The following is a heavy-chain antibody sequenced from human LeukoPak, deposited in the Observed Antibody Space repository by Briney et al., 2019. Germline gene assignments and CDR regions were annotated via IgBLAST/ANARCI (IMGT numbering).Heavy chain of an antibody. CDR1: GDSVSSNGAS. D-gene: IGHD3-3*01. V-gene: IGHV6-1*01. CDR2: TYYRSQQWHS. J-gene: IGHJ4*02. CDR3: GRETDFGVVTN. Sequence: SQTLSLTCAISGDSVSSNGASWNWIRQPPSRGLEWLGRTYYRSQQWHSDYAPSVKGRITLNPDTSKNQFPLQLNSMTPEDTAVYYCGRETDFGVVTNWGQGTLVTVSS.